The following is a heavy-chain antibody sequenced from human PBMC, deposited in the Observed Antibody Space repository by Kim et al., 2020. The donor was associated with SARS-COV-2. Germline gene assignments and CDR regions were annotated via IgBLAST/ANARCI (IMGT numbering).Heavy chain of an antibody. Sequence: SETLSLTCTVSGGSISSSSYYWGWIRQPPGKGLEWIGSIYYSGSTYYNPSLKSRVTISVDTSKNQFSLKLSSVTAADTAVYYCARSYCTNGVCYTGDAFDIWGQGTMVTVSS. CDR1: GGSISSSSYY. D-gene: IGHD2-8*01. CDR2: IYYSGST. J-gene: IGHJ3*02. CDR3: ARSYCTNGVCYTGDAFDI. V-gene: IGHV4-39*01.